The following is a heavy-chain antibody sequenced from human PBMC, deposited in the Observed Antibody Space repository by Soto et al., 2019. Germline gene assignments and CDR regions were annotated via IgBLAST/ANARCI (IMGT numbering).Heavy chain of an antibody. V-gene: IGHV5-51*01. CDR2: ISPDDSET. J-gene: IGHJ4*02. Sequence: GESLKISCKASGYRFSTYWIGWVRQKPGKGLEWMGIISPDDSETKYSPSFQGQVIISVDRSINTVSLHWSSLKASDSAMYYCARASQGGSQGSPPGIWGQLPLVTASS. CDR1: GYRFSTYW. D-gene: IGHD3-10*01. CDR3: ARASQGGSQGSPPGI.